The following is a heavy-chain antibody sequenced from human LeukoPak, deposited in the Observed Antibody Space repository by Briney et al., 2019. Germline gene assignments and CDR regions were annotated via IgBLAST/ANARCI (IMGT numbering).Heavy chain of an antibody. Sequence: PSETLSLTCTVSGGSISISSYYWGWIRQPPGKGLEWIGSIYYSGSTYYNPSLKSRVTIPVDTSKYQFSLKLSSVTAADTAVYYCARHGGIQLWLRFWFDPWGQGTLVTVSS. J-gene: IGHJ5*02. CDR2: IYYSGST. CDR1: GGSISISSYY. CDR3: ARHGGIQLWLRFWFDP. V-gene: IGHV4-39*01. D-gene: IGHD5-18*01.